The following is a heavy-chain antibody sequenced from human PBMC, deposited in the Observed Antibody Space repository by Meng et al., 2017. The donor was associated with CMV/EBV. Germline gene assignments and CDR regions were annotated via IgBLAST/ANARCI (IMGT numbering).Heavy chain of an antibody. CDR3: ARDPRLWVAGANPLYYFDY. CDR1: GFTFSSYA. CDR2: ISYDGSNK. D-gene: IGHD6-19*01. V-gene: IGHV3-30*04. J-gene: IGHJ4*02. Sequence: GGSLRLSCAASGFTFSSYAMHWVRQAPGKGLEWAAVISYDGSNKYYADSVKGRFTSFRDNSKNTLYLQMNSLRAEDAAVYYCARDPRLWVAGANPLYYFDYWGQGTLVTVSS.